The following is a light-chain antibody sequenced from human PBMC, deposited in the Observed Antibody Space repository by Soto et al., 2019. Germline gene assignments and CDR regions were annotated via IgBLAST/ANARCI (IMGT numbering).Light chain of an antibody. J-gene: IGKJ4*01. CDR3: QHYGSLVLT. CDR2: GAS. CDR1: QSVSSSY. Sequence: EIVLTQSPGTLSLSPGERATLSCRASQSVSSSYLAWYQHKPGQAPRLLTYGASGWTNGIPDRFSGSGSVTYFTLSISRLGHEAFAVYYCQHYGSLVLTFGGGTMVEIK. V-gene: IGKV3-20*01.